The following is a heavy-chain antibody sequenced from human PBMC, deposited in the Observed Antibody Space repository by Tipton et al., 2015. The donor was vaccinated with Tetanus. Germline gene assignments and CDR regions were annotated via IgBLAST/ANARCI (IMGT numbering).Heavy chain of an antibody. Sequence: QSGAEVKKPGASVKVSCKASGYTFTSYAMHWVRQAPGQNLEWMGWINTGNGDTRYSQRFRGRVTITRDTSAGTAYMELSSLRSEDTAVYYCARDKGYGDGYMGAFDIWGQATMVTVSS. CDR1: GYTFTSYA. CDR3: ARDKGYGDGYMGAFDI. V-gene: IGHV1-3*04. D-gene: IGHD1-1*01. CDR2: INTGNGDT. J-gene: IGHJ3*02.